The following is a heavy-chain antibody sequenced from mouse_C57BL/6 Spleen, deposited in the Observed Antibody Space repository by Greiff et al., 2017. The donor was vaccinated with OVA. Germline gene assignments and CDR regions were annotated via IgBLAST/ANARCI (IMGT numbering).Heavy chain of an antibody. Sequence: EVKLQESGPELVKPGASVKISCKASGYSFTGYYMNWVKQSPEKSLEWIGEINPSTGGTTYNQKFKAKATLTVDKSSSTAYMQLKSLTSEDSAVYYCARNSNWYFDVWGTGTTVTVSS. D-gene: IGHD2-5*01. CDR2: INPSTGGT. CDR3: ARNSNWYFDV. J-gene: IGHJ1*03. CDR1: GYSFTGYY. V-gene: IGHV1-42*01.